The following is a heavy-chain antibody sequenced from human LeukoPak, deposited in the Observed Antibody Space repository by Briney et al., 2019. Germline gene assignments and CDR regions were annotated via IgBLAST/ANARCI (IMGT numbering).Heavy chain of an antibody. Sequence: SETLSLTCAVYGGSFSGYYWSWIRQPPGKGLEWIGEINHSGSTNYNPSLKSRVTISVDTSKNQFSLKLSSVTAADTAVYYCARARGYGDPFDYWGQGTLVTVSS. CDR1: GGSFSGYY. V-gene: IGHV4-34*01. J-gene: IGHJ4*02. CDR2: INHSGST. D-gene: IGHD4-17*01. CDR3: ARARGYGDPFDY.